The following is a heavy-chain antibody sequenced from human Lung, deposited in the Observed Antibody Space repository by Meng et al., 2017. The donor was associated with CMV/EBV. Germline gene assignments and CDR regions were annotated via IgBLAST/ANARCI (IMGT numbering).Heavy chain of an antibody. CDR3: ASFPPPGKQWLVTDY. D-gene: IGHD6-19*01. Sequence: QVQLETPGPGRGKPSGTLSLTCAVCVGSISSSNWWSWVRQPPGKGLEWIGEIYHSGSTNYNPSLKSRVTISVDKSKNQFSLKLSSVTAADTAVYYCASFPPPGKQWLVTDYWGQGTLVTVSS. CDR2: IYHSGST. CDR1: VGSISSSNW. J-gene: IGHJ4*02. V-gene: IGHV4-4*02.